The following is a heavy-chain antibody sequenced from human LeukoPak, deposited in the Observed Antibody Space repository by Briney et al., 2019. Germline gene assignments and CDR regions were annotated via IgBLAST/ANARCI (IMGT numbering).Heavy chain of an antibody. J-gene: IGHJ4*02. V-gene: IGHV4-59*01. CDR3: ARRRVLPPAYYFDY. Sequence: SETLSLTCTVSGDSINNYYWTWIRQPPGKGLEWIGCIYNSGSAICNPSLKSRVTISVDTSKNQFSLKLSSMTAADTAVYYCARRRVLPPAYYFDYWGQGTLVTVSS. D-gene: IGHD2/OR15-2a*01. CDR2: IYNSGSA. CDR1: GDSINNYY.